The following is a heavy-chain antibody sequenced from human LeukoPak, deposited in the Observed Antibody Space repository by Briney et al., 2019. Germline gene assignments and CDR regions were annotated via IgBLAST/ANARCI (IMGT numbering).Heavy chain of an antibody. J-gene: IGHJ3*02. CDR2: IYYSGST. CDR1: GGSISSSSYY. D-gene: IGHD3-3*01. V-gene: IGHV4-39*07. CDR3: ARLHGITIFGVVIGAFDI. Sequence: SETLSLTCTVSGGSISSSSYYWGWIRQPPGKGLEWIGSIYYSGSTYYNPSLKSRVTISVDTSKSQFSLKLSSVTAADTAVYYCARLHGITIFGVVIGAFDIWGQGTMVTVSS.